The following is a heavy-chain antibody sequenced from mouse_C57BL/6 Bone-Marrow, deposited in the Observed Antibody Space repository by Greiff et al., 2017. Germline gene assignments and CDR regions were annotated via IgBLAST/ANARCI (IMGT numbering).Heavy chain of an antibody. CDR1: GYSITSGYY. Sequence: VQLKQSGPGLVKPSQSLSLTCSVTGYSITSGYYWNWIRQFPGNKLEWMGYISYDGSNNYNPSLKNRISTTRDTSKNQFFLKLNSVTTEDTATYYCARDDYDGYAMDYWGQGTSVTVSS. D-gene: IGHD2-4*01. CDR3: ARDDYDGYAMDY. V-gene: IGHV3-6*01. CDR2: ISYDGSN. J-gene: IGHJ4*01.